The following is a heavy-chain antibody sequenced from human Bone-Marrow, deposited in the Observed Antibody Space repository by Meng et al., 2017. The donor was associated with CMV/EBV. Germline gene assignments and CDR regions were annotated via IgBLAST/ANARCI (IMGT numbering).Heavy chain of an antibody. V-gene: IGHV1-18*01. J-gene: IGHJ6*02. Sequence: ASVKVSCKASGYTFTSYGISWVRQAPGQGLEWMGWINVYNGKRDYAQKFNVRVTMTTDTSTSTAYMELRSLRSDDTATYYCARERGYCSSINCSKEGMDVWGRGSTVTVSS. CDR2: INVYNGKR. CDR3: ARERGYCSSINCSKEGMDV. CDR1: GYTFTSYG. D-gene: IGHD2-2*01.